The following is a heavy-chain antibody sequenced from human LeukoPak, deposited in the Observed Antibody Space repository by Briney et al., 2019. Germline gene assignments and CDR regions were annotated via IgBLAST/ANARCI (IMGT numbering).Heavy chain of an antibody. CDR1: DGSFSGYY. Sequence: SETLSLTCGVYDGSFSGYYWSWIRQPPGKGLEWIGYIYYSGSTNYNPSLKSRVTISVDTSKNQFSLKLSSVTAADTAVYYCASSNNGDHDLDDAFDIWGQGTMVTVSS. CDR2: IYYSGST. V-gene: IGHV4-59*08. CDR3: ASSNNGDHDLDDAFDI. J-gene: IGHJ3*02. D-gene: IGHD4-17*01.